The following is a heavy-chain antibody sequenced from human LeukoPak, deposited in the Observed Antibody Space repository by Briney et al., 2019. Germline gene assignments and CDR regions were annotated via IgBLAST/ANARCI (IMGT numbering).Heavy chain of an antibody. J-gene: IGHJ5*02. CDR1: GFTFSSYA. Sequence: GGSLRLSCAASGFTFSSYAVSWVRQAPGKGLEWVSSITGSHGRTYNTDSVKGRFTISRDNSQNTLYLQMNSLRAEDTAVYYCTKDPNGDYVGAFDPWGQGTLVTVSS. CDR3: TKDPNGDYVGAFDP. D-gene: IGHD4-17*01. CDR2: ITGSHGRT. V-gene: IGHV3-23*01.